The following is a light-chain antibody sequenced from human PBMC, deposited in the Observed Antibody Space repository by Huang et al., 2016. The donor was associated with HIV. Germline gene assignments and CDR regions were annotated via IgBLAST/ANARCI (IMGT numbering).Light chain of an antibody. J-gene: IGKJ1*01. CDR1: QSVFSTSTNKDY. V-gene: IGKV4-1*01. CDR2: WSS. Sequence: DIVMAQSPVSLAVSLGERATLTCRSSQSVFSTSTNKDYLAWFQQKPGQPPKLLLFWSSTREVGVPDRFSGSGSGTHFTLTIANLEADDAAIYYYQQYYASPQTFGQGTRV. CDR3: QQYYASPQT.